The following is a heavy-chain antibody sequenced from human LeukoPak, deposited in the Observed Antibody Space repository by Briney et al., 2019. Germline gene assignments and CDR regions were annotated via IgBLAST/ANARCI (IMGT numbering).Heavy chain of an antibody. CDR2: IIPIFGTA. J-gene: IGHJ4*02. CDR3: ARMELSSHYFDY. D-gene: IGHD1-7*01. CDR1: GGTFSSYA. V-gene: IGHV1-69*13. Sequence: GASVKVSCKASGGTFSSYAISWVRQAPGQGLEWMGGIIPIFGTANYAQKFQGRVTITADESTSTAYMELSSLRSEDTAVYYCARMELSSHYFDYWGQGTLVTVSS.